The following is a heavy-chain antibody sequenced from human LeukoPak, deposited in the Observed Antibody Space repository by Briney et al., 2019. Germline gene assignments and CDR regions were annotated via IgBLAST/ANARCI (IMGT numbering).Heavy chain of an antibody. D-gene: IGHD2-15*01. V-gene: IGHV4-39*07. J-gene: IGHJ3*02. Sequence: SETLSLTCTVSGGSLSSSSYYWGWLRQPPGTGLEWLGSIYYSGSTYYNPSLKSRVTISVDTSKNQFSLKLSSVTAADTAVYYCARPNPGRSDAFDIWGQGTMVTVSS. CDR1: GGSLSSSSYY. CDR2: IYYSGST. CDR3: ARPNPGRSDAFDI.